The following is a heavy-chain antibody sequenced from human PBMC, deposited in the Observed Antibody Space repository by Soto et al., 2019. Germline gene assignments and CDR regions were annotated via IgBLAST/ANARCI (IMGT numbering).Heavy chain of an antibody. V-gene: IGHV5-51*01. Sequence: PGEFLKISCKGSGYSFSSYWIGWVRQVPGKGLEWMGIIYPDDFDTRYSPSFQGQVTISADKSISTAYLQWNSLKASDTAIYYCARHWPQLPLNLWGQGTLVTVSS. J-gene: IGHJ4*02. CDR3: ARHWPQLPLNL. D-gene: IGHD2-2*01. CDR1: GYSFSSYW. CDR2: IYPDDFDT.